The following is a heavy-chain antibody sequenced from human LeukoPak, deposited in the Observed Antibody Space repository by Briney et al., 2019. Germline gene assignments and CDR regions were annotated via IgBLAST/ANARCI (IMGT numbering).Heavy chain of an antibody. D-gene: IGHD6-19*01. V-gene: IGHV3-7*03. CDR3: ARDGVLSVAGYYYYYGMDV. Sequence: GGSLRLSCAASGFTFSSYWMSWVRQAPGKGLEWVANIKQDGSEKYYVDSVKGRFTFSRDNAKNSLYLQMNSLRAEDTAVYYCARDGVLSVAGYYYYYGMDVWGKGTTVTVSS. CDR1: GFTFSSYW. J-gene: IGHJ6*04. CDR2: IKQDGSEK.